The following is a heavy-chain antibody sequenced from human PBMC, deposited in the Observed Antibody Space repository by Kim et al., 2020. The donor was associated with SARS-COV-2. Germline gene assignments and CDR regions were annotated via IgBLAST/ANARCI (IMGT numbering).Heavy chain of an antibody. CDR2: ISGSGGST. V-gene: IGHV3-23*01. CDR3: AKDQIGYYYDSSGYKDAFDI. Sequence: GGSLRLSCAASGFTFSSYAMSWVRQAPGKGLEWVSAISGSGGSTYYADSVKGRFTISRDNSKNTLYLQMNSLRAEDTAVYYCAKDQIGYYYDSSGYKDAFDIWGQGTMVTVSS. CDR1: GFTFSSYA. D-gene: IGHD3-22*01. J-gene: IGHJ3*02.